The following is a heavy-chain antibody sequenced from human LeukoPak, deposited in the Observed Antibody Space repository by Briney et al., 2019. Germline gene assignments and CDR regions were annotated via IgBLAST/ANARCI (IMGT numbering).Heavy chain of an antibody. D-gene: IGHD6-19*01. CDR1: GYTFTSYG. V-gene: IGHV1-18*04. CDR2: ISAYNGNT. J-gene: IGHJ4*02. CDR3: ARDVTRVAVAVLGY. Sequence: ASVKVSCKASGYTFTSYGISWVRQAPGQGLEWMGWISAYNGNTNYAQKLQGSVTTTTDTSTSTAYMELRSLRSDDTAVYYCARDVTRVAVAVLGYWGQGTLVTVSS.